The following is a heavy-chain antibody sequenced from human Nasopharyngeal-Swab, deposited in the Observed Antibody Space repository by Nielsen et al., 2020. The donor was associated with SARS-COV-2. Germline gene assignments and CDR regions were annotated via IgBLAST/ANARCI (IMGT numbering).Heavy chain of an antibody. D-gene: IGHD6-13*01. J-gene: IGHJ4*02. CDR1: GGSFSGYY. CDR2: INHSGST. V-gene: IGHV4-34*01. CDR3: ARCIAAAGPAPDY. Sequence: GSLRLSCAVYGGSFSGYYWSWIRQPPGKGLEWIGEINHSGSTNYNPSLKSRVTISVDTSKSQFSLKLSSVTAADTAVYYCARCIAAAGPAPDYWGQGTLVTVSS.